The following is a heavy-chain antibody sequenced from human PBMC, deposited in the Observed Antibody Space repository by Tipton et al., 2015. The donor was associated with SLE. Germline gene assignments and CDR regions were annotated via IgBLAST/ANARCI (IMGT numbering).Heavy chain of an antibody. J-gene: IGHJ4*02. CDR1: GGSISSHY. CDR2: ISYSETT. V-gene: IGHV4-59*11. D-gene: IGHD2-15*01. CDR3: AGAWQGYCSGGTCYVLDY. Sequence: TLSLTCTVSGGSISSHYLSWIRQPPGKGLEWIGYISYSETTHYNPSLKSRVTISVDTSKNQFSLKLRSVTAADTAVYYCAGAWQGYCSGGTCYVLDYWGQGTLVTVSS.